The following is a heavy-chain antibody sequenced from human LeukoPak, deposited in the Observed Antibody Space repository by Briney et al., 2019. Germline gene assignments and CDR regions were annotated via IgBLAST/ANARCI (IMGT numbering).Heavy chain of an antibody. CDR1: GFTFSGSA. D-gene: IGHD3-16*01. CDR2: IRSKANSYAT. Sequence: GGSLTLSCAASGFTFSGSAMHWVRLASGKGLEWVGRIRSKANSYATAYAASVKGRFTISRDDSKNTAYLQMNSLKTEDTAVYYCTKSTLGMDVWGKGTTVTVSS. CDR3: TKSTLGMDV. J-gene: IGHJ6*04. V-gene: IGHV3-73*01.